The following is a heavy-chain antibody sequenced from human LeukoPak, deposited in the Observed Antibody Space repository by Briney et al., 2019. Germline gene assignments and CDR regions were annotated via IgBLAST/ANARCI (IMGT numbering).Heavy chain of an antibody. D-gene: IGHD6-6*01. CDR3: ARELVDSASFDP. V-gene: IGHV3-23*01. J-gene: IGHJ5*02. CDR2: ISNNGGYT. CDR1: GFTFSSSA. Sequence: GGSLRLSCAASGFTFSSSAMSWVRQAPGKGLEWVSAISNNGGYTYYADSVQGRFTISRDNSKSTLCLQMNSLRAEDTAVYYCARELVDSASFDPWGQGTLVTVSS.